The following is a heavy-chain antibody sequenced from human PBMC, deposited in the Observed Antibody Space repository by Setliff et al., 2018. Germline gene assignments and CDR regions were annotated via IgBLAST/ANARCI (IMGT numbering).Heavy chain of an antibody. V-gene: IGHV4-34*01. CDR2: INHSGST. CDR3: TRGPDGYTYQGAFDI. J-gene: IGHJ3*02. CDR1: GGSFSGYY. D-gene: IGHD5-12*01. Sequence: SLTCAVYGGSFSGYYWSWIRQPPGKGLEWIGEINHSGSTNYNPSLKSRVTISVDTSKNQFSLKLSSVTAADTAVYYCTRGPDGYTYQGAFDIWGQGTMVTVSS.